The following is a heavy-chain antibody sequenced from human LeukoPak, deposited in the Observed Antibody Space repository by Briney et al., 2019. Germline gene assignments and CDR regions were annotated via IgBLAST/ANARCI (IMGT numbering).Heavy chain of an antibody. Sequence: GGSLRLSCAASGFTFSNYWMHWVRQGPGKGLVWVSRINSDGSSTTYADSVKGRFTISRDNSKNTLYLQMNSLRAEDTAVYYCARDPPSPVVATSFYFDYWGQGTLVTVSS. D-gene: IGHD5-12*01. J-gene: IGHJ4*02. CDR3: ARDPPSPVVATSFYFDY. CDR1: GFTFSNYW. V-gene: IGHV3-74*01. CDR2: INSDGSST.